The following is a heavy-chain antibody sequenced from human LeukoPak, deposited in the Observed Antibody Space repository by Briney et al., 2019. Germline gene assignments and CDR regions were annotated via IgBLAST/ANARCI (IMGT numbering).Heavy chain of an antibody. J-gene: IGHJ6*02. V-gene: IGHV3-30-3*01. CDR1: GFTFSSYA. CDR2: TSYDGSNK. CDR3: ARDPLAAAPGGPYYYYYGMDV. Sequence: GGSLRLSCAASGFTFSSYAMHWVRQAPGKGLEWVAVTSYDGSNKYYADSVKGRFTISRDNSKNTLYLQMNSLRAEDTAVYYCARDPLAAAPGGPYYYYYGMDVWGQGTTVTVSS. D-gene: IGHD2-15*01.